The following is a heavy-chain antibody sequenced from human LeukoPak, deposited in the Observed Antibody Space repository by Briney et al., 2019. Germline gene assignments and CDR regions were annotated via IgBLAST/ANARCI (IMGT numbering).Heavy chain of an antibody. V-gene: IGHV4-34*01. J-gene: IGHJ4*02. D-gene: IGHD2-2*01. Sequence: AESLSLTCAVSGVTFSGYYLSWIRQPPGKGLEWVADIYHCGSTNYHPSLKSRVAISVDTSKNQISLKLSSVTAADTAVYYCARGIGADQLLLYGYYFDNWGQGTLFTVSS. CDR3: ARGIGADQLLLYGYYFDN. CDR2: IYHCGST. CDR1: GVTFSGYY.